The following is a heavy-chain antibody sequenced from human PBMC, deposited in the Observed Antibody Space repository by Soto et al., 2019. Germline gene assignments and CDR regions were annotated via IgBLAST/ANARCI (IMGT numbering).Heavy chain of an antibody. Sequence: QVQLVESGGGVVQPGMSLRLSCAASGFTFSGYGMHWVRQAPGKGLEWAAVVSYDGNVKYYADSVEGRFTISRDNSKNTLFLQMYSLRGDDTAVYYCSKEGGWNNWYFDLWGRGTLVTVSS. J-gene: IGHJ2*01. CDR3: SKEGGWNNWYFDL. CDR2: VSYDGNVK. V-gene: IGHV3-30*18. D-gene: IGHD6-19*01. CDR1: GFTFSGYG.